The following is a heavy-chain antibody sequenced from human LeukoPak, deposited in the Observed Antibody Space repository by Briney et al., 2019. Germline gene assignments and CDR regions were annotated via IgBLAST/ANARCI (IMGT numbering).Heavy chain of an antibody. J-gene: IGHJ4*02. Sequence: SETLSLTCTVSGGPISIYYWSWIRQPAGKGLEWIGRIYTSGSTNYYPSLKRRVTMSVDTSKNQFSLKLSSVTAADTAVYYCARLGEYGGSIDYWGQGTLVTVSS. CDR3: ARLGEYGGSIDY. CDR1: GGPISIYY. D-gene: IGHD2-21*01. CDR2: IYTSGST. V-gene: IGHV4-4*07.